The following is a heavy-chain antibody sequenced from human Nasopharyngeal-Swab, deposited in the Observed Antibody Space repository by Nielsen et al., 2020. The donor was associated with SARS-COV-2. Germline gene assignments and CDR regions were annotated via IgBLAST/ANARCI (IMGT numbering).Heavy chain of an antibody. Sequence: GESLKISCAASGFTVSSNYMSWVRQAPGKGLEWVSVIYSGGSTYYADSVKGRFTISRDNPKNTLYLQMNSLRAEDTAVYYCARDYGDFYFDYWGQGTLVTVSS. D-gene: IGHD4-17*01. CDR3: ARDYGDFYFDY. CDR1: GFTVSSNY. CDR2: IYSGGST. J-gene: IGHJ4*02. V-gene: IGHV3-53*01.